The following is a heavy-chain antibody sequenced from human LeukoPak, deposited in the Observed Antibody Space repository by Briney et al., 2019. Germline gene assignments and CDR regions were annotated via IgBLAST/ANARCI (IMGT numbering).Heavy chain of an antibody. J-gene: IGHJ4*02. CDR2: ISGSGGST. D-gene: IGHD2-2*01. V-gene: IGHV3-23*01. CDR1: GFTFSSYA. CDR3: AKEEVVPAAVDY. Sequence: TGGSLSLSCAAAGFTFSSYARRWVRQGPGKGLEWVSAISGSGGSTYYADSVKGRFTISRDNSKNTLYLQMNSLSAEDTAVYYRAKEEVVPAAVDYWGQGTLVTVSS.